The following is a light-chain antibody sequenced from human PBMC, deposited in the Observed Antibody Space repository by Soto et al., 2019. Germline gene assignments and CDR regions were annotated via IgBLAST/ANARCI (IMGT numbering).Light chain of an antibody. V-gene: IGLV2-14*03. CDR3: SSYTSSITYV. Sequence: QSALTQPASVSGSPGQSITISCAGASSDVGGYNYVSWYQQHPGKGPKLMIYDVNNRPLGVPDRFSGSKSGNTASLTISGLQAEDEADYYCSSYTSSITYVFGTGTKVTVL. CDR2: DVN. J-gene: IGLJ1*01. CDR1: SSDVGGYNY.